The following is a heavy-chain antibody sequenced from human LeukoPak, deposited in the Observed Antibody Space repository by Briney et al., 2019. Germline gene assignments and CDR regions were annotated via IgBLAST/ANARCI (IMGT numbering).Heavy chain of an antibody. J-gene: IGHJ6*02. V-gene: IGHV3-66*01. D-gene: IGHD6-13*01. Sequence: GGSLRLSCAASGFTVSSYHMSWVRQAPGKGLEWVSVIYSGGSTYYADPVKGRFTISRDNSKNTLHLQMNSLRAEDTAVYYCARDLKITAAGKIYYGMDVWGQGTTVSVSS. CDR3: ARDLKITAAGKIYYGMDV. CDR1: GFTVSSYH. CDR2: IYSGGST.